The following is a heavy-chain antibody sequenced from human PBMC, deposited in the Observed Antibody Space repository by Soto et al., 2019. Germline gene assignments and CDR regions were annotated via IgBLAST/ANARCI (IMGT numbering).Heavy chain of an antibody. CDR1: GGSISSGGYY. V-gene: IGHV4-31*03. J-gene: IGHJ5*02. CDR2: IYYSGST. CDR3: ARDTYYYGSGSYYNWFDP. D-gene: IGHD3-10*01. Sequence: PSETLSLTCTVSGGSISSGGYYWSWIRQHPGKGLEWIGYIYYSGSTYYNPSLKSRVTISVDTSKNQFSLKLSSVTAADTAVYNCARDTYYYGSGSYYNWFDPWGQGTLVTVSS.